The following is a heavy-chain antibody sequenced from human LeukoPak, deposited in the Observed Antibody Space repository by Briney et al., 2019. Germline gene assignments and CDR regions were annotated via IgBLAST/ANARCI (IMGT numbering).Heavy chain of an antibody. V-gene: IGHV3-74*01. CDR1: GFTFSSYW. CDR2: LNSAGSST. J-gene: IGHJ4*02. D-gene: IGHD5-18*01. Sequence: PGGALRLSCAASGFTFSSYWMHWVRQAPGKGLVWVSRLNSAGSSTSYADSVKGRFTISRDNAKNTLYLQMTSLRAEDTALYYWARAGVGADTAMELGYWGQGTLVTVSS. CDR3: ARAGVGADTAMELGY.